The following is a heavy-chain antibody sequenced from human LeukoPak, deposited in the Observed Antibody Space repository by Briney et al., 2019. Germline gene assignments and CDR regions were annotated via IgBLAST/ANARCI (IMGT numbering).Heavy chain of an antibody. J-gene: IGHJ4*02. V-gene: IGHV3-23*01. CDR3: AKAQGYYDC. CDR2: IGVGGTT. CDR1: GFTFSNYG. Sequence: QPGGSLRLSCAASGFTFSNYGMNWLRQAPGKGLEWVSGIGVGGTTYYADSVKGRFTISRDTSKSTLYLQMNSLRAEDTAVYYCAKAQGYYDCWGQGTLVTVSS. D-gene: IGHD3-22*01.